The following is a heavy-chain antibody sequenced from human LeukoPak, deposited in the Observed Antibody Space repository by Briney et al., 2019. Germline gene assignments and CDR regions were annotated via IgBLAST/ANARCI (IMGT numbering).Heavy chain of an antibody. CDR1: GFNFGDFA. J-gene: IGHJ4*02. V-gene: IGHV3-23*01. CDR3: DNGEW. CDR2: ISDTGKVV. Sequence: GGSLTLSCIGPGFNFGDFAMSWVRQAPGRSLDFVSSISDTGKVVFYTDSVRGRATVSRDNSKSTLYLQLSDVRGDDTAVYYCDNGEWWGPGTQVVVSS. D-gene: IGHD3-3*01.